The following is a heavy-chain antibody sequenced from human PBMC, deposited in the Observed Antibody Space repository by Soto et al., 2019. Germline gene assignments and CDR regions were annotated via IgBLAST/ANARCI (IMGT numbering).Heavy chain of an antibody. D-gene: IGHD1-26*01. Sequence: ASVKVSCKASGYTFTSYDINWVRQATGQGLEWMGWMNPNSGNTGYAQKFQGRVTMTRNTSISTAYMELSSLRSEYTAVYYCARGRYSGSYFDYWGQGTLVTVSS. CDR3: ARGRYSGSYFDY. V-gene: IGHV1-8*01. CDR2: MNPNSGNT. CDR1: GYTFTSYD. J-gene: IGHJ4*02.